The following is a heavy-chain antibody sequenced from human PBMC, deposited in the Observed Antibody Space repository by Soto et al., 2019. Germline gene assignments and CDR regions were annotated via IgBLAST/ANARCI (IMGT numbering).Heavy chain of an antibody. CDR3: AAPVPAATHYDYYDMDV. CDR2: ISGRGDTT. V-gene: IGHV3-23*01. J-gene: IGHJ6*02. CDR1: GFTFTYYS. Sequence: EVQLLESGGGLVQPGGSLRLSCVASSGFTFTYYSMSWVRQAPGKGLEWVAYISGRGDTTYYADSVKGRFTISRDNFKSRRYLQMNSLRADATAVYYCAAPVPAATHYDYYDMDVWGQGTTVTVSS. D-gene: IGHD2-2*01.